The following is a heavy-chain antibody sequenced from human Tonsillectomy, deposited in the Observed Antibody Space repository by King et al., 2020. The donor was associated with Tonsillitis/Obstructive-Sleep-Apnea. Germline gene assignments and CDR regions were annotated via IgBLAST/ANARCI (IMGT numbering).Heavy chain of an antibody. CDR3: ARHSYCSSTSCLNFDY. CDR2: IYPSDSYT. CDR1: GYSFISYW. V-gene: IGHV5-10-1*01. Sequence: VQLVESGAEVKKPGESLRISCKGSGYSFISYWISWVRQMPGKGLEWMGRIYPSDSYTNYSPSFPGHVTIPADKSISTAYLQWSSLKASDTAMYYCARHSYCSSTSCLNFDYWGQGTLVTVSS. D-gene: IGHD2-2*01. J-gene: IGHJ4*02.